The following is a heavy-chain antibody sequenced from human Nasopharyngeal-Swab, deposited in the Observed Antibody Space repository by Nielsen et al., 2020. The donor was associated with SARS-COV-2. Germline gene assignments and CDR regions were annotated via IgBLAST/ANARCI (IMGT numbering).Heavy chain of an antibody. Sequence: ASVKVSCKASGYTFTSYDVYWVRQATGQGLEWMGWMNPNSGDTGYAQKFQGGVTMTRNTSIGTAYMELSSLRSEDTAVYYCARGIVGLDYWGQGTLVTVSS. CDR2: MNPNSGDT. CDR3: ARGIVGLDY. V-gene: IGHV1-8*01. D-gene: IGHD1-26*01. J-gene: IGHJ4*02. CDR1: GYTFTSYD.